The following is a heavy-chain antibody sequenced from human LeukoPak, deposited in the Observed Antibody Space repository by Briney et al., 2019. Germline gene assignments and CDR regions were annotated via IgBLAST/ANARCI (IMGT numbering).Heavy chain of an antibody. J-gene: IGHJ4*02. D-gene: IGHD3-3*01. CDR2: ISSSSSTI. V-gene: IGHV3-48*01. CDR3: AARRDTIFGPRRFN. Sequence: GGSLRLSCEASGFTFSSYSMNWVRQAPGKGLEWVSYISSSSSTIYYADSVKGRFTISRDNAKNSLYLQMNSLRAEDTAVYYCAARRDTIFGPRRFNWGQGTLVTVSS. CDR1: GFTFSSYS.